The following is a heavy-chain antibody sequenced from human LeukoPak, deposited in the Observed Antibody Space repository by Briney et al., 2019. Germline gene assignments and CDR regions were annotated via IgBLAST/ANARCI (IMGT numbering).Heavy chain of an antibody. Sequence: GASVKVSCKASGGTFSSYAISWVRQAPGQGLEWMGGIIPICGTANYAQKFQGRVTITADESTSTAYMELSSLRSEDTAVYYCVRVKQQLVTVWFSSYYYGMDVWGQGTTVTVSS. CDR1: GGTFSSYA. CDR3: VRVKQQLVTVWFSSYYYGMDV. CDR2: IIPICGTA. V-gene: IGHV1-69*13. J-gene: IGHJ6*02. D-gene: IGHD6-13*01.